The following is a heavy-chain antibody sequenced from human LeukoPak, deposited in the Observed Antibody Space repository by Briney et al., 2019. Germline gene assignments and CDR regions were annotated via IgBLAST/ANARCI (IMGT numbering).Heavy chain of an antibody. CDR3: AVSGSYGY. CDR2: ISSSSSYI. V-gene: IGHV3-21*01. CDR1: GFPSSSYS. Sequence: GGSLRPSCAASGFPSSSYSMNWVRQAPGKGLEWVQPISSSSSYIYYADSVKGRFTISRDNAKNSLYLQMNSLRAEDTAVYYCAVSGSYGYWGQGTLVTVSS. J-gene: IGHJ4*02. D-gene: IGHD1-26*01.